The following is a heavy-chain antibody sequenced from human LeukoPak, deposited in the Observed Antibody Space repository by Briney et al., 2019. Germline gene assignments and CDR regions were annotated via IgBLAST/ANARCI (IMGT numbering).Heavy chain of an antibody. Sequence: SGTLSLTCTVSGGSISSGGYYWSWIRQHPGKGLEWIGYIYYSGSTYYNPSLKSRVTISVDTSKNQFSLKLSSVTAADTAVYYCARGYDSSGYYWYFDLWGRGTLVTVSS. D-gene: IGHD3-22*01. CDR1: GGSISSGGYY. CDR2: IYYSGST. CDR3: ARGYDSSGYYWYFDL. V-gene: IGHV4-31*03. J-gene: IGHJ2*01.